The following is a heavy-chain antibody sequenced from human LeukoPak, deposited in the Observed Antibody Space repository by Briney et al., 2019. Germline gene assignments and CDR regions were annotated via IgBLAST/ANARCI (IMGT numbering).Heavy chain of an antibody. CDR2: ISSSGSTI. CDR3: ARSIVVVTATRGAFDI. D-gene: IGHD2-21*02. V-gene: IGHV3-48*03. J-gene: IGHJ3*02. CDR1: GFTFSSYE. Sequence: GGSLRLSCAASGFTFSSYEMNWVRQAPGKGLEWVSYISSSGSTIYYADSVKGRFTISRDNAKNSLYLQMNSLRAEDTALYYCARSIVVVTATRGAFDIWGQGTMVTVSS.